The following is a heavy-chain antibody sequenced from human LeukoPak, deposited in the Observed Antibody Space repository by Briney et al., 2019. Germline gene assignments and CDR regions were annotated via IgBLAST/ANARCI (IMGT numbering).Heavy chain of an antibody. CDR2: ISGSGGST. V-gene: IGHV3-23*01. CDR3: AKAHTSSTYYYYMDV. CDR1: GFMFSQHT. D-gene: IGHD6-6*01. J-gene: IGHJ6*03. Sequence: GGSLRLSCAVSGFMFSQHTMSWVRQAPGKGLEWVSAISGSGGSTYYADSVKGRFTISRDNSKNTLYLQMNSLRAEDTAVYYCAKAHTSSTYYYYMDVWGKGTTVTVSS.